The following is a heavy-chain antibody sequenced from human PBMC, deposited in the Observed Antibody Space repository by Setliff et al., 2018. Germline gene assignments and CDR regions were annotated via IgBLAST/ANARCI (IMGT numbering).Heavy chain of an antibody. V-gene: IGHV3-23*01. J-gene: IGHJ5*02. Sequence: GGSLRLSCAASGFTFSSYAMSWVRQAPGKGLEWVSAISRSGGSTYYADSVKGRFTLARDNSKNTLYLQMNSLRAEDTAVYYCAKEGAGCSSSSDRFDPWGQGTLVTVSS. CDR2: ISRSGGST. D-gene: IGHD6-6*01. CDR3: AKEGAGCSSSSDRFDP. CDR1: GFTFSSYA.